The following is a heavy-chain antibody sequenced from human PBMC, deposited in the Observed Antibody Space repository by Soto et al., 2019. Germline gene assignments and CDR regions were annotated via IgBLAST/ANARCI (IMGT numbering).Heavy chain of an antibody. D-gene: IGHD2-15*01. J-gene: IGHJ6*03. CDR3: AKGFDSGDIVVVETYYYYYMDV. CDR2: ISGSGGST. V-gene: IGHV3-23*01. CDR1: GFTFSSYA. Sequence: GGSLRLSCAASGFTFSSYAMSWVRQAPGKGLEWVSAISGSGGSTYYADSVKGRFTISRDNSKNTLYLQMNSLRAEDTAVYYCAKGFDSGDIVVVETYYYYYMDVWGKGTTVTVSS.